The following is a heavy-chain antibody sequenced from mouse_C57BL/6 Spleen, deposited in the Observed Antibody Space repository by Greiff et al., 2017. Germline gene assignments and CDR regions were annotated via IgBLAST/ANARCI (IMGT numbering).Heavy chain of an antibody. D-gene: IGHD1-1*01. V-gene: IGHV1-54*01. Sequence: VQLQQSGAELVRPGTSVKVSCKASGYAFTNYLIEWVKQRPGQGLEWIGVINPGSGGTNYNEKFKGKATLTADKSSSTAYMQLSSLTSEDSAVYFCARSDTTVVDWYFDVWGTGTTVTVSA. CDR1: GYAFTNYL. J-gene: IGHJ1*03. CDR2: INPGSGGT. CDR3: ARSDTTVVDWYFDV.